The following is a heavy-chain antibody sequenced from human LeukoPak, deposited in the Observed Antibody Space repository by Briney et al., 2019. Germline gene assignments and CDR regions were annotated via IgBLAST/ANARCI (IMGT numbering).Heavy chain of an antibody. D-gene: IGHD1-1*01. CDR1: GYTFTSYG. V-gene: IGHV1-18*01. CDR2: ISAYNGNT. Sequence: GASVKVSCKSSGYTFTSYGISWVRQAPGQGLEWMGWISAYNGNTNYAQKLQGRVTMTTDTSTSTAYMELRSLRSDDTAVYYCARGRPPANNWNDGRGSDFDYWGQGTLVTVSS. CDR3: ARGRPPANNWNDGRGSDFDY. J-gene: IGHJ4*02.